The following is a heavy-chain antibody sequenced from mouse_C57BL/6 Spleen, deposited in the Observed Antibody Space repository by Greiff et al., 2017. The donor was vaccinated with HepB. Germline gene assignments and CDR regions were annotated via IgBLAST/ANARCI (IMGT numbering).Heavy chain of an antibody. CDR3: ARHEGYDVDY. J-gene: IGHJ2*01. V-gene: IGHV5-9*01. D-gene: IGHD2-2*01. CDR2: ISGGGGNT. Sequence: EVKLMESGGGLVKPGGSLKLSCAASGFTFSSYTMSWVRQTPEKRLEWVATISGGGGNTYYPDSVKGRFTISRDNAKNTLYLQMSSLRSEDTALYYCARHEGYDVDYWGQGTTLTVSS. CDR1: GFTFSSYT.